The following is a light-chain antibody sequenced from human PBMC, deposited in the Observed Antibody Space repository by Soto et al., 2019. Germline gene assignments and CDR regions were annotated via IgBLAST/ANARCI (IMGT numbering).Light chain of an antibody. J-gene: IGKJ1*01. V-gene: IGKV1-6*01. Sequence: AIQMTQSPSSLSAALADRVTITFRASQGIRNDLGWYQQKPGKAPKLLIYAASSLQSGVPSRFSGSGSGTEFTLTISSLQPDDFATYYCQQYSTYPWTFGQGTKVDI. CDR2: AAS. CDR1: QGIRND. CDR3: QQYSTYPWT.